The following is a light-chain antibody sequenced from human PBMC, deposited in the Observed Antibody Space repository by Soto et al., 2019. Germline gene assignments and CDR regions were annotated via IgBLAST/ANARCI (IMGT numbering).Light chain of an antibody. J-gene: IGKJ5*01. CDR1: QSISTY. Sequence: DIQMTQSPSSLSASVGNRVTITCRASQSISTYLNWYQKKPGKAPNLLIYDASRLQSGVPSRFSGSGGGTDFTLSISSVQPEDFATYFCQQSYMDPITFGQGTRWRL. V-gene: IGKV1-39*01. CDR3: QQSYMDPIT. CDR2: DAS.